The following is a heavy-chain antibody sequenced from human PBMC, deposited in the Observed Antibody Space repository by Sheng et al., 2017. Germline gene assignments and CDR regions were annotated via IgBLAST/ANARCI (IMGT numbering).Heavy chain of an antibody. D-gene: IGHD1-26*01. V-gene: IGHV3-49*04. CDR3: TRDGGFSGSSSFDY. J-gene: IGHJ4*02. CDR2: IRSKAYGGTT. CDR1: GFTFGDYA. Sequence: EVQLVESGGGLVQPGRSLRLSCTASGFTFGDYAMSWVRQAPGKGLEWVGFIRSKAYGGTTEYAASVKGRFTISRDDSKSIAYLQMNSLKTEDTAVYYCTRDGGFSGSSSFDYWGQGTRGHRLL.